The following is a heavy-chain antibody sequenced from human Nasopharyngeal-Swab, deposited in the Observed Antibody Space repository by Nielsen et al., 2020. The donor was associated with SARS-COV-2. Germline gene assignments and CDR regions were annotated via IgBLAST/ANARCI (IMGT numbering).Heavy chain of an antibody. J-gene: IGHJ3*02. V-gene: IGHV3-30*18. CDR1: GFTFSSYG. D-gene: IGHD2-2*03. Sequence: GGSLRLSCAASGFTFSSYGMPWVRQAPGKGLEWVAVISYDGSNKYYADSVKGRFTISRDNSKNTLYLQMNSLRAEDTAVYYCAKDPLDIVVVPAAPDIWGQGTMVTVSS. CDR3: AKDPLDIVVVPAAPDI. CDR2: ISYDGSNK.